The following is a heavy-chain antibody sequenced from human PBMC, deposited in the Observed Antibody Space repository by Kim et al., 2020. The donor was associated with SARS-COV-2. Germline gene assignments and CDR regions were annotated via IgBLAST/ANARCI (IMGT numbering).Heavy chain of an antibody. CDR2: IGGFNGNT. CDR3: ARDSRGGQFMFGGVIVGRWFDP. Sequence: ASVKVSCKASGYTFTSYGISWVRQAPGQGLEWMGWIGGFNGNTNYAQKFQDRVFMTTDTSTSTAYMELRSLRSDDTAVYYCARDSRGGQFMFGGVIVGRWFDPWGQGTLVTVSS. V-gene: IGHV1-18*01. CDR1: GYTFTSYG. D-gene: IGHD3-16*02. J-gene: IGHJ5*02.